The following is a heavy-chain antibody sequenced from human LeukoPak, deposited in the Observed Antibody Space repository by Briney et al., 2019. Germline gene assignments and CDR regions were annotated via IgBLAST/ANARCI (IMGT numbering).Heavy chain of an antibody. D-gene: IGHD5-12*01. J-gene: IGHJ4*02. CDR2: ISWNSGSI. Sequence: PGRSLRLSCAASGFTFDDYAMHWVRQAPGKGLEWVSGISWNSGSIDYADSVKGRFTISRDNAKNSLYLQMNSLRAEDTAVYYCAKGAYSGYDSDYWGQGTLVTVSS. CDR3: AKGAYSGYDSDY. V-gene: IGHV3-9*01. CDR1: GFTFDDYA.